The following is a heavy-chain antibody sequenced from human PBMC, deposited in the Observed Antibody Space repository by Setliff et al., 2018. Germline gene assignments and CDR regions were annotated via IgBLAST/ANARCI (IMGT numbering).Heavy chain of an antibody. D-gene: IGHD3-10*01. V-gene: IGHV4-4*07. CDR2: INTSGST. CDR1: GGSISYNY. Sequence: SETLSLTCTVSGGSISYNYWSWIRQPAGKGLQWIGRINTSGSTKYNPSLKSRVTMSVDTSKNQFSLKLSAVTAADTAVYYCARDVGGEGYFDSWGQGALVTVS. CDR3: ARDVGGEGYFDS. J-gene: IGHJ4*02.